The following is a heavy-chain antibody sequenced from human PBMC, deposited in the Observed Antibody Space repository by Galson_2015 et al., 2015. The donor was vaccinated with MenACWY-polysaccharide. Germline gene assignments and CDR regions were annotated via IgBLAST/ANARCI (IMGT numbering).Heavy chain of an antibody. Sequence: SVKVSCKASGYKFTSYDINWVRQATGQGLEWMGWMNPNSGNTGYAQKFQGRVTMTSNSAMTTAYMELSSLRSEDTAVYYCARIIARTYAVADSWGQGTLVTVSS. CDR1: GYKFTSYD. CDR2: MNPNSGNT. D-gene: IGHD2-21*01. CDR3: ARIIARTYAVADS. J-gene: IGHJ4*02. V-gene: IGHV1-8*01.